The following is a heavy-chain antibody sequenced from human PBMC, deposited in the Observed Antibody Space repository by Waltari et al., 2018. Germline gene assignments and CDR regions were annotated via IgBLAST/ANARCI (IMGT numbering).Heavy chain of an antibody. J-gene: IGHJ6*03. Sequence: QVQLVQSGAEVKKPGSSVKVSCKASGGTFSSYAISWGRQAPVQGLEWMGGIIPILGIANYAQKFQGRVTITADKSTSTAYMELSSLRSEDTAVYYCARGYSSGWTPPYYYYYMDVWGKGTTVTVSS. CDR2: IIPILGIA. D-gene: IGHD6-19*01. CDR3: ARGYSSGWTPPYYYYYMDV. CDR1: GGTFSSYA. V-gene: IGHV1-69*10.